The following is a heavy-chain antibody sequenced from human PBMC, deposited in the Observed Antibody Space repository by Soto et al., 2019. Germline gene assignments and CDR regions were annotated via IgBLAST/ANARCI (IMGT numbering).Heavy chain of an antibody. CDR2: ISGSGGST. CDR3: AKSMGATTLRNWFDP. V-gene: IGHV3-23*01. D-gene: IGHD1-26*01. Sequence: GGSLRLSCAASGFTFSSYAMSWVRQAPGKGLEWVSAISGSGGSTYYADSVKGRFTISRDNSKNTLYLQMNSLRAEDTAVYYCAKSMGATTLRNWFDPWGQGTLVTVSS. J-gene: IGHJ5*02. CDR1: GFTFSSYA.